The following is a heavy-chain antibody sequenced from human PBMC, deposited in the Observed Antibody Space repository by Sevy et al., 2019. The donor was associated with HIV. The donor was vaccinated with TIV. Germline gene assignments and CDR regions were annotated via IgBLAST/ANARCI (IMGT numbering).Heavy chain of an antibody. J-gene: IGHJ3*02. D-gene: IGHD6-19*01. CDR1: GFTFSSYA. Sequence: GGSLRLSCAASGFTFSSYAMHWVRQAPGKGLEWVAVISYDGSNKYYADSVKGRFTISRDNSKNTLYLQMNSLRAEDTAVYYCARLPSPGIAVAAQAWGAFDIWGQGTMVTVSS. CDR3: ARLPSPGIAVAAQAWGAFDI. CDR2: ISYDGSNK. V-gene: IGHV3-30-3*01.